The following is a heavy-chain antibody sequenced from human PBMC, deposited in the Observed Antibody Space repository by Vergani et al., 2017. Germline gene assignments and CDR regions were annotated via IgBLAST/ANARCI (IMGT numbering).Heavy chain of an antibody. Sequence: QVHLVQSGAAVKKPGASVKDSCKASGYTFTSYYMHWVRQAPGQGLEWMGIINPSGGSTSYAQKFQGRVTMTRDTSTSTVYMELSSLRSEDTAVYYCANALYTSGGDYWGQGTLVTVSS. V-gene: IGHV1-46*03. CDR1: GYTFTSYY. J-gene: IGHJ4*02. CDR3: ANALYTSGGDY. CDR2: INPSGGST. D-gene: IGHD3-16*01.